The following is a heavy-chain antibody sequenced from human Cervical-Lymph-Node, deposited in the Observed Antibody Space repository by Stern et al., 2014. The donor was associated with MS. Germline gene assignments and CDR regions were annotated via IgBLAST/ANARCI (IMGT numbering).Heavy chain of an antibody. CDR1: GFSFNTRGVG. J-gene: IGHJ4*02. D-gene: IGHD4-11*01. V-gene: IGHV2-5*01. CDR2: IYYHNET. CDR3: ALGPQY. Sequence: QITLKESGPALVKPTQTLTLTCTFSGFSFNTRGVGVGWSRQSPGKALEWLALIYYHNETRYSPSLGSRLTITKDTPKNTVVLNMANMDPVDTASYYCALGPQYWGQGARGTVS.